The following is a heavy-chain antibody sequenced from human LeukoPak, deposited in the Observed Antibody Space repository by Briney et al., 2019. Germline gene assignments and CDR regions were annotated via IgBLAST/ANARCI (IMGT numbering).Heavy chain of an antibody. Sequence: GGSLRLSCEASGFTFSSFAMSWVRQVPAKGLEWVSLIRGDGDGTHYADSVKGRFTISRDNSKNTLSLQMNSLRAEDTAMYYCAKTRCGSGSLPLVDYCGQGTLVTVSS. V-gene: IGHV3-23*01. D-gene: IGHD3-10*01. CDR1: GFTFSSFA. CDR2: IRGDGDGT. J-gene: IGHJ4*02. CDR3: AKTRCGSGSLPLVDY.